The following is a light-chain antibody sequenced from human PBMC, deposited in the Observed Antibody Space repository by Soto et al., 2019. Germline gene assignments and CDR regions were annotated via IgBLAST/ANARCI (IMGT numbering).Light chain of an antibody. J-gene: IGLJ1*01. V-gene: IGLV2-14*01. CDR3: SSYSSSSTFYV. CDR2: QVS. CDR1: SSDIGGFYY. Sequence: QSVVTQPASVSGSPGQSITTSCTGTSSDIGGFYYVSWYQHHPDKDPKLMIYQVSNRPSGVSNRFSGSKSGNTASLTISGLQAEDEADYFCSSYSSSSTFYVFGAGTKVTVL.